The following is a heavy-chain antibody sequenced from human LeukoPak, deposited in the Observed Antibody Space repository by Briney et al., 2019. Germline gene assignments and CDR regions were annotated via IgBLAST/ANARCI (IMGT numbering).Heavy chain of an antibody. CDR2: IYTSGST. J-gene: IGHJ6*03. CDR1: GGSISSYY. V-gene: IGHV4-4*07. Sequence: SETLSLTCTVSGGSISSYYWSWIRQPAGKGLEWIGRIYTSGSTNYNPSLKSRVTMSVDTSKNQFSLKLSSVTAADTAVYYCARDYPRYYYYYYMDVWGKGTTVTISS. D-gene: IGHD3-16*02. CDR3: ARDYPRYYYYYYMDV.